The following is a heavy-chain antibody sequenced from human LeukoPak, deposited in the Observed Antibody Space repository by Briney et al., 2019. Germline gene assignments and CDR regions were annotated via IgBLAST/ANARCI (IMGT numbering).Heavy chain of an antibody. V-gene: IGHV3-53*01. J-gene: IGHJ4*02. Sequence: GGSLRLSCTVSGFTLSSNSMSWVRQAPGKGLEWVSFIYSDNTHYSDSVKGRFTISRDNSKNTLYLQMNSLRAEDTAVYYCARGIAAGTTWGQGTLVTVSS. D-gene: IGHD6-13*01. CDR3: ARGIAAGTT. CDR1: GFTLSSNS. CDR2: IYSDNT.